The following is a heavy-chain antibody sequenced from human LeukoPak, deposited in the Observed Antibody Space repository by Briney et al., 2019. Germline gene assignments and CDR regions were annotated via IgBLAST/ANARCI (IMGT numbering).Heavy chain of an antibody. CDR2: ISGSGGST. CDR3: AKKQMVRGVILHFDY. Sequence: GGSLRPSCAASGFTFSSYAMSWVRQAPGKGLKWVSAISGSGGSTYYADSVKGRFTISRDNSKNTLYLQMNSLRAEDTAVYYCAKKQMVRGVILHFDYWGQGTLVTVSS. D-gene: IGHD3-10*01. J-gene: IGHJ4*02. CDR1: GFTFSSYA. V-gene: IGHV3-23*01.